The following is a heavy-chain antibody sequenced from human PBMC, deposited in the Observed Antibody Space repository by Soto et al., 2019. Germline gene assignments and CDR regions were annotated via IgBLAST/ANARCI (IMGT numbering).Heavy chain of an antibody. V-gene: IGHV4-39*01. CDR2: IYYSGST. J-gene: IGHJ4*02. CDR3: ATLWFGEGNY. Sequence: QLQLQESGPGLVKPSETLSLTCTVSGGSISSSSYYWGWSRQPPGKGLEWIGSIYYSGSTYYNPSLKCRVTITVDTSKNQFSLKLSSVTAADTAVYYCATLWFGEGNYWGQGTLVTVSS. D-gene: IGHD3-10*01. CDR1: GGSISSSSYY.